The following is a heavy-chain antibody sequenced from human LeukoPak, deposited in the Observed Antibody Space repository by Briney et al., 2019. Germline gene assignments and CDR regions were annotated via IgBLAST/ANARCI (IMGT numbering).Heavy chain of an antibody. J-gene: IGHJ4*02. CDR3: ARPTYYDFWSGGFDY. V-gene: IGHV4-30-2*01. D-gene: IGHD3-3*01. CDR1: GGSISSGGYS. CDR2: IYHSGST. Sequence: PSQTLSLTCAVSGGSISSGGYSWSWIRQPPGKGLEWIGYIYHSGSTNYNPSLKSRVTISVDTSKNQFSLKLSSVTAADTAVYYCARPTYYDFWSGGFDYWGQGTLVTVSS.